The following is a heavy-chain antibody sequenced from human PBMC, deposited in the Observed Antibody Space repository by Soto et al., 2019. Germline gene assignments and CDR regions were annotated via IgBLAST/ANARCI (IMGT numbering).Heavy chain of an antibody. CDR3: AKSAHSSWTLFDYFDY. D-gene: IGHD6-13*01. V-gene: IGHV3-30*18. J-gene: IGHJ4*02. CDR2: ISYDGSNK. CDR1: GFTFSSYG. Sequence: QVQLVESGGGVVQPGRSLRLSCAASGFTFSSYGMHWVRQAPGKGLEWGAVISYDGSNKYYADSVKGRFTISRDNSKNTLYLQMNSLRAEDTAVYYCAKSAHSSWTLFDYFDYWGQGTLVTVSS.